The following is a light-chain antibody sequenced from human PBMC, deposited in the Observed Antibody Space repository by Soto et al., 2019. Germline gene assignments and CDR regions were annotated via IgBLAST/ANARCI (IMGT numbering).Light chain of an antibody. CDR2: GAS. CDR3: QQYNNWPPLT. J-gene: IGKJ4*01. V-gene: IGKV3-15*01. Sequence: EIVMTQSPGTLSVSSGERATLSCSASQSVSSNLAWYQQKPGQAPRLLIYGASTRATGIPARFSGSGSGTEFTLTISSLQSEDFAVYYCQQYNNWPPLTFGGGTKVEIK. CDR1: QSVSSN.